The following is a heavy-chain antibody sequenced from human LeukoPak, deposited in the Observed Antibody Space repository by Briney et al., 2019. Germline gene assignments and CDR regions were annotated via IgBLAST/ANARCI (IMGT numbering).Heavy chain of an antibody. Sequence: GASVKVSCKASGYTFTSYYMHWVRQAPGQGLEWMGIINPGDSSTTYAQKFQGRVTMTRDTSTSTVYIELSSLRSEDTAVYYCARHQGAGEYPFDYWGQGTLVTVSS. CDR3: ARHQGAGEYPFDY. CDR2: INPGDSST. J-gene: IGHJ4*02. D-gene: IGHD3-16*01. CDR1: GYTFTSYY. V-gene: IGHV1-46*01.